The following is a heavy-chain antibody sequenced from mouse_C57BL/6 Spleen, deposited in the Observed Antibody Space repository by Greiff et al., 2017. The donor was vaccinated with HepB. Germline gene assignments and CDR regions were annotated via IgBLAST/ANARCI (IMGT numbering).Heavy chain of an antibody. D-gene: IGHD2-4*01. J-gene: IGHJ3*01. CDR1: GYAFSSYW. CDR3: GRGRAKGDYEENAY. CDR2: IYPGDGDT. Sequence: QVQLMESGAELVKPGASVKISCKASGYAFSSYWMNWVKQRPGKGLEWIGQIYPGDGDTNYNGKFKGKATVTADKSSSKDNMQLSSLTSEDSAVYKRGRGRAKGDYEENAYWGKGTLVTVSA. V-gene: IGHV1-80*01.